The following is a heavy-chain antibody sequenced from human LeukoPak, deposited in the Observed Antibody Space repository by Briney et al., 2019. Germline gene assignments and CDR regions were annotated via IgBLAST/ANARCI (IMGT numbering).Heavy chain of an antibody. D-gene: IGHD1-7*01. Sequence: PGGSLRLSCTASGFTFGDYAMSWVRQAPGKGLEWVGFIRSKAYGGTTEYAASVKGRFTISRDDSKSIAYLQMNSLKTEDTAVYYCISLWSWNYEDYYYYMDVWGKGTTVTVSS. CDR2: IRSKAYGGTT. V-gene: IGHV3-49*04. CDR3: ISLWSWNYEDYYYYMDV. J-gene: IGHJ6*03. CDR1: GFTFGDYA.